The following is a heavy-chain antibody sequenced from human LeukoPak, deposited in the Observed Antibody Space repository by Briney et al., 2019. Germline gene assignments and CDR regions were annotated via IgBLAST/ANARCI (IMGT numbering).Heavy chain of an antibody. V-gene: IGHV3-74*01. D-gene: IGHD6-19*01. Sequence: GGSLRLSCATSGFTFTTFWMHWVRQAPGKGLVWVSRINHDGSSTNYADSVKGRFTISRDNAKNTVYLQMNSLRAEDTAVYYCAKSGSSGWSDYWGQGTLVTVSS. CDR2: INHDGSST. J-gene: IGHJ4*02. CDR1: GFTFTTFW. CDR3: AKSGSSGWSDY.